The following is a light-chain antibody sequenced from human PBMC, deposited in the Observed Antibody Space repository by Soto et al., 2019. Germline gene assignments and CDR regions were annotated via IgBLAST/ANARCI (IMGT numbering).Light chain of an antibody. CDR2: GNS. Sequence: QSVLTQPPSVSGAPGQRVTISCTGSSSNIGAGYDVHWYQQLPGTAPKLLIYGNSNRPSGVPDRFSGSKSGTSASLAITGLQAEDEAHYYCQSYDSSLSGNYVFGTGTKLTVL. CDR1: SSNIGAGYD. V-gene: IGLV1-40*01. CDR3: QSYDSSLSGNYV. J-gene: IGLJ1*01.